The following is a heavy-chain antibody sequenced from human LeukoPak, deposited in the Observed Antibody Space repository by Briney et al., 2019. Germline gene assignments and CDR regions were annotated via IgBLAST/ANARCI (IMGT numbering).Heavy chain of an antibody. CDR3: ARDFSPYSSSCFDP. CDR2: INTNTGNP. V-gene: IGHV7-4-1*02. D-gene: IGHD6-13*01. J-gene: IGHJ5*02. CDR1: GYTFTSYA. Sequence: GASVKVSCKASGYTFTSYAMNWVRQAPGQGLEWMGWINTNTGNPTYAQGFTGRFVFSLDTSVSTAYLQISSLKAEDTAVYYCARDFSPYSSSCFDPWGQGTLVTVSS.